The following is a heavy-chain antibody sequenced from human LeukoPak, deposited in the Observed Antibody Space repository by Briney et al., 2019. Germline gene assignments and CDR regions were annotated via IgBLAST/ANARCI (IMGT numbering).Heavy chain of an antibody. J-gene: IGHJ3*02. CDR3: ARERFGSSSGCDAFDI. CDR2: IYHSGST. D-gene: IGHD6-6*01. Sequence: SQTLSLTCTVSGASISGGNFYWSWIRQPPGKGLEWIAYIYHSGSTYYNPSLNSRVTLSVDRSKNQFSLKMTSVTAADTAVYYCARERFGSSSGCDAFDIWGQGTMVTVSS. V-gene: IGHV4-30-2*01. CDR1: GASISGGNFY.